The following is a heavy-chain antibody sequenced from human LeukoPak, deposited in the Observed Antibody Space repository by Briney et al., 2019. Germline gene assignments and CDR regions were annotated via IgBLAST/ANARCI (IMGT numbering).Heavy chain of an antibody. CDR2: IRSKAYGGTT. Sequence: GGSLRLSCAASGFTFSSYAMSWVRQAPGKGLEWVGFIRSKAYGGTTEYAASVKGRFTISRDDSKSIAYLQMNSLKTEDTAVYYCTRDRAFNYYGSGSYGNYYYGMDVWGQGTTVTVSS. CDR3: TRDRAFNYYGSGSYGNYYYGMDV. V-gene: IGHV3-49*04. CDR1: GFTFSSYA. J-gene: IGHJ6*02. D-gene: IGHD3-10*01.